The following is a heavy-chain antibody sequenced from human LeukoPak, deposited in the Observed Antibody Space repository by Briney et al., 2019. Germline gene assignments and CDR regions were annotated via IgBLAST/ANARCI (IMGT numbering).Heavy chain of an antibody. CDR2: INHSGST. CDR1: GGSFSGYY. J-gene: IGHJ4*02. Sequence: KTSETLSLTCAVYGGSFSGYYWSWIRQPPGKGLEWIGEINHSGSTNYNPSLKSRVTMSVDTSKNQFSLKLSSVTAADTAVYYCAREQEAAAGIVGYWGQGTLVTVS. CDR3: AREQEAAAGIVGY. V-gene: IGHV4-34*01. D-gene: IGHD6-13*01.